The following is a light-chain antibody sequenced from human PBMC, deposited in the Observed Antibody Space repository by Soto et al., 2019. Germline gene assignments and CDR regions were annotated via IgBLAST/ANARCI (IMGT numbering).Light chain of an antibody. Sequence: IVMTQSPDSLAVSLGEMANINGKSSQSVLYNSNNRNYLGWYQQKPGQPPKVLIYGASTRESRVPDRFSGSGSGADFTLTISSLQADDVGVYECQQYYSMPITFDPGNKVDIE. CDR1: QSVLYNSNNRNY. CDR3: QQYYSMPIT. J-gene: IGKJ3*01. V-gene: IGKV4-1*01. CDR2: GAS.